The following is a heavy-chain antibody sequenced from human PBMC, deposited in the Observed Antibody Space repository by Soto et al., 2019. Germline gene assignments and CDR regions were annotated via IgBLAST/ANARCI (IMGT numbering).Heavy chain of an antibody. V-gene: IGHV1-18*01. CDR2: ISAYNGNT. CDR3: ARGLSIAAAGTFYYFDY. Sequence: GASVKVSCKASGYTFTSYGISWVRQAPGQGLEWMGWISAYNGNTNYAQKFQGWVTMTRDTSISTAYMELSRLRSDDTAVYYCARGLSIAAAGTFYYFDYWGQGTLVTVSS. CDR1: GYTFTSYG. D-gene: IGHD6-13*01. J-gene: IGHJ4*02.